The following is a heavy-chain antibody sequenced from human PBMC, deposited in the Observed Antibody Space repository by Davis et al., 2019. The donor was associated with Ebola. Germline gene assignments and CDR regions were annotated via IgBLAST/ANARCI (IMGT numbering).Heavy chain of an antibody. V-gene: IGHV4-31*11. D-gene: IGHD2-15*01. J-gene: IGHJ2*01. CDR1: GGSFNGYY. CDR3: AREPPLRYCSGGSCYVRTWYFDL. CDR2: IYYSGST. Sequence: MPSETLSLTCAVYGGSFNGYYWSWIRQHPGKGLEWIGYIYYSGSTYYNPSLKSRVTISVDTSKNQFSLKLSSVTAADTAVYYCAREPPLRYCSGGSCYVRTWYFDLWGRGTLVTVSS.